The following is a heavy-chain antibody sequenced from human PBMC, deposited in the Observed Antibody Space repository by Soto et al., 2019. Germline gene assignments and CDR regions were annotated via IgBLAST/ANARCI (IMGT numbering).Heavy chain of an antibody. CDR2: ISLNSNTV. V-gene: IGHV3-9*01. CDR1: GFTFDDYG. CDR3: AKTPEQGIAVGAFDM. Sequence: EVQLVEAGGGLVQPGRSLRLSCAAFGFTFDDYGMHWVRQAPGKGLEWVSGISLNSNTVAYADSVKGRFTISRDNAKKSLYLQMNSLRPEDTALYYCAKTPEQGIAVGAFDMWGQGTMVTVSS. D-gene: IGHD6-19*01. J-gene: IGHJ3*02.